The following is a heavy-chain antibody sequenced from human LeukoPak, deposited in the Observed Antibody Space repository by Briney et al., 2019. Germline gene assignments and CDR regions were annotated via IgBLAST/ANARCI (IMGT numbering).Heavy chain of an antibody. CDR3: ARDPRAEYGSSSGRDKYHYGMDV. CDR2: IKQDGSEK. Sequence: PGGSLRLSCAASGFTFSSYWMSWVRQAPGKGLEWVANIKQDGSEKYYVDSVKGRFTISRDNGKNTLYLHMSSLRADDTAVYFCARDPRAEYGSSSGRDKYHYGMDVWGQGTTVTVSS. CDR1: GFTFSSYW. J-gene: IGHJ6*02. D-gene: IGHD6-6*01. V-gene: IGHV3-7*01.